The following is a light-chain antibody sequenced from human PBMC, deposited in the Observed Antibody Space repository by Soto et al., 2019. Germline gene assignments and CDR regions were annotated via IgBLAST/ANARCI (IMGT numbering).Light chain of an antibody. CDR3: QRYNSSPT. CDR1: QSISSW. Sequence: DIQMTQSPSTLSASVGDRVTITCRASQSISSWLAWYQQKPGKAPKLLIDKASSLESGVPSRFSGSGSGTEFTLTISSLQPDAFAAYYCQRYNSSPTFGQGIKVEIK. V-gene: IGKV1-5*03. J-gene: IGKJ1*01. CDR2: KAS.